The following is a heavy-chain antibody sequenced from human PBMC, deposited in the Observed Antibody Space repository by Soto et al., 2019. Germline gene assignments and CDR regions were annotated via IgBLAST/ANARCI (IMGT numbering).Heavy chain of an antibody. Sequence: QLQLQESGPGLAKPSETLSLTCTVSGGSIRTSTYSWGWIRQPPGKGLEWIGSIYYSGSTSYNPSLKSRVIISIDTSKNQFSLKLSSVTAADTAVYYCAKHYNWKLDSWRQGTLLTVSS. J-gene: IGHJ5*01. CDR1: GGSIRTSTYS. CDR2: IYYSGST. CDR3: AKHYNWKLDS. V-gene: IGHV4-39*01. D-gene: IGHD1-20*01.